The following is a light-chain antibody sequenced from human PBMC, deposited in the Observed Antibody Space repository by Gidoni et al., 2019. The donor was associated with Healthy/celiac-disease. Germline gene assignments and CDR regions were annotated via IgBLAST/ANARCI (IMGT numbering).Light chain of an antibody. J-gene: IGKJ5*01. CDR3: QQYNNWPPPIT. V-gene: IGKV3-15*01. CDR2: GAS. CDR1: QSVSSN. Sequence: VMTPSPATLSVSPGERATLSCRASQSVSSNLAWYQQKPGQAPRLLIYGASTRATGIPARFSGSGSGTEFTLTISSLQSEDFAVYYCQQYNNWPPPITFGQGTRLEIK.